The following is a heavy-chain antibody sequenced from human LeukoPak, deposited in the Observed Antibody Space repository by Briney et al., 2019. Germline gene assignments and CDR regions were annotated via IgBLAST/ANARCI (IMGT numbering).Heavy chain of an antibody. CDR3: ARDPSPPYSYGSRYDSSGYPPGGKDY. CDR2: ISSSSSYI. J-gene: IGHJ4*02. D-gene: IGHD3-22*01. V-gene: IGHV3-21*01. CDR1: GFTFSSYS. Sequence: GGSLRLSCAASGFTFSSYSMNWVRQAPGKGLEWVSSISSSSSYIYYADSVKGRFTISRDNAKNSLYLQMNSLRAEDTAVYYCARDPSPPYSYGSRYDSSGYPPGGKDYWGQGTLVTVSS.